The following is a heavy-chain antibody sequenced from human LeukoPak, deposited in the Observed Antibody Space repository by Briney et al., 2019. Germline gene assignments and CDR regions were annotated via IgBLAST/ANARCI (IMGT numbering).Heavy chain of an antibody. CDR3: ARELRLYYYDSSGYYYDWFDP. J-gene: IGHJ5*02. Sequence: ASVKVSCKASGGTFSSYAISWVRQAPGQGLEWMGIINPSGGSTSYAQKFQGRVTMARDTSTSTVYMELSSLRSEDTAVYYCARELRLYYYDSSGYYYDWFDPWGQGTLVTVSS. D-gene: IGHD3-22*01. CDR2: INPSGGST. CDR1: GGTFSSYA. V-gene: IGHV1-46*03.